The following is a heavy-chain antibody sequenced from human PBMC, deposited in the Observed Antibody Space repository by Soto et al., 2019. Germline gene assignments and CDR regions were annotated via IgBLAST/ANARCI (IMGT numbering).Heavy chain of an antibody. CDR2: IERDDDDK. D-gene: IGHD1-20*01. CDR1: GFSITSPGMS. Sequence: SGPTLVNPTETLTPTCTFSGFSITSPGMSVSWIRQPPGRALEWLALIERDDDDKYYSTSLKTRLTISKDTRKNQVVLTMANMDPADTATYYCARSIRGPRKFNGMDVWGQGTTVTVSS. CDR3: ARSIRGPRKFNGMDV. V-gene: IGHV2-70*13. J-gene: IGHJ6*02.